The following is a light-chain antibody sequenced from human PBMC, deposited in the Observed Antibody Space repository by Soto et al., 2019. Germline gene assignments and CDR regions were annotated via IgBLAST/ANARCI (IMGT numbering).Light chain of an antibody. Sequence: QSALTQPASVSGSPGRSITVSCTGTSSDVGGYNYVSWYQHHPGKAPKLMIYDVSNRPSGVSNPFSGSKSGNTASLTISGLQAEDEADYYCCSYTTSNTRQIVFGTGTKVTVL. CDR3: CSYTTSNTRQIV. V-gene: IGLV2-14*03. J-gene: IGLJ1*01. CDR2: DVS. CDR1: SSDVGGYNY.